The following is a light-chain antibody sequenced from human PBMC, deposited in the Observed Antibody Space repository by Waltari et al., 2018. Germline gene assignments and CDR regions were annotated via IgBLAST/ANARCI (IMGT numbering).Light chain of an antibody. Sequence: SYDLTQPPSVSVSPGQTARNTCYGKTLPKHFASWYQQKPGQAPVLMIYKDSERPSGIPERFSGSSSGTTVMLTISGVQAEDEADYYCQSADNSGTPVVFGGGTKLTVL. CDR2: KDS. CDR3: QSADNSGTPVV. V-gene: IGLV3-25*03. J-gene: IGLJ2*01. CDR1: TLPKHF.